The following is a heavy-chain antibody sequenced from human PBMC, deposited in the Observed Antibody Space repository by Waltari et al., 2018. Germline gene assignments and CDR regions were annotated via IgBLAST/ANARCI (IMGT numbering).Heavy chain of an antibody. CDR1: GGTFSRFR. D-gene: IGHD5-12*01. CDR3: ARRVSTKGAFEV. J-gene: IGHJ3*01. V-gene: IGHV1-69*02. Sequence: QVQLVQSAAEVRQPGSSVKFSCKSSGGTFSRFRLHWLRQAPGQGLEWRGKIIPMPGITDYEQKFQGRLRITADRSTTTGYMELRSLGSEDTAIYYCARRVSTKGAFEVWGRGTLVTVSP. CDR2: IIPMPGIT.